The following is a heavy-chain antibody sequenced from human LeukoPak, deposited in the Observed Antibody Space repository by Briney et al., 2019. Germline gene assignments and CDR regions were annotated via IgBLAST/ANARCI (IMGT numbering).Heavy chain of an antibody. V-gene: IGHV3-23*01. CDR2: ISGSGGST. CDR1: GFTFSSYA. J-gene: IGHJ4*02. Sequence: GGSLRLSCAASGFTFSSYAMSWVRQAPEKGLEWVSAISGSGGSTYYADSVKGRFTISRDNSKNTLYLQMNSLRAEDTAVYYCATSLIRRLAPFPFDYWGQGTLVTVSS. D-gene: IGHD3-9*01. CDR3: ATSLIRRLAPFPFDY.